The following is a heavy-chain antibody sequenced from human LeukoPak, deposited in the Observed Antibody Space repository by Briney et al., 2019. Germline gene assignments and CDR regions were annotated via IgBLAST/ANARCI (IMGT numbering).Heavy chain of an antibody. D-gene: IGHD3-10*01. Sequence: PSETLSLTCTVSGGSVSSGGYYWSWIRQPPGKGLEWIGYIYHTGSSYYNPSLKSRATISLDRSKNQFSLKLRSVTAADTAVYYCARDPGGPIRGMSLDYYGSGNLGAFDIWGQGTMVTVSS. V-gene: IGHV4-30-2*01. CDR1: GGSVSSGGYY. CDR3: ARDPGGPIRGMSLDYYGSGNLGAFDI. J-gene: IGHJ3*02. CDR2: IYHTGSS.